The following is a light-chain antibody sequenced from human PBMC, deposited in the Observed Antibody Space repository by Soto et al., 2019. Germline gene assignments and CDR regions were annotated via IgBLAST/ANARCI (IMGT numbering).Light chain of an antibody. J-gene: IGKJ1*01. CDR1: QSLLHSNGYNY. CDR3: MQHLQTPWP. V-gene: IGKV2-28*01. CDR2: LGS. Sequence: DIVMTQSPLSLPVTPGEPASISCRSSQSLLHSNGYNYLDWYLQKPGQSPQLLIYLGSNRASGVPDRFSCSVPATDLTLKISRVESEHVGLYYCMQHLQTPWPVAQGTKL.